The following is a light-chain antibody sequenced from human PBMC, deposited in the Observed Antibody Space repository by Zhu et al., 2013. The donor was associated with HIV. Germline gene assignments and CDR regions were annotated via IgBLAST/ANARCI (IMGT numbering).Light chain of an antibody. Sequence: EIVMTQSPATLSVSPGGRASLSCRASQSISTTLAWYQQMRGQPPRLLIYGASTRATGVPARFSGSGSGTEFTLTITSLQSEDFAVYYCQXYNNWPLTFGGGTKVEIK. V-gene: IGKV3-15*01. CDR2: GAS. CDR3: QXYNNWPLT. J-gene: IGKJ4*01. CDR1: QSISTT.